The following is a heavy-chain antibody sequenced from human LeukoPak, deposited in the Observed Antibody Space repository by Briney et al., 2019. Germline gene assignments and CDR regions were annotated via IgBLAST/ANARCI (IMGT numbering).Heavy chain of an antibody. CDR3: ARFLTYRDYVFDI. CDR2: ISGSSSTI. V-gene: IGHV3-48*01. J-gene: IGHJ3*02. D-gene: IGHD5-24*01. Sequence: GGSLRLSCAASGFTFSLHSMNWVRQAPGKGLEWLSYISGSSSTIYYADSVKGRFTISRDNAENSLYLQMNSLRAEDTAVYYCARFLTYRDYVFDIWGQGTMVTVSS. CDR1: GFTFSLHS.